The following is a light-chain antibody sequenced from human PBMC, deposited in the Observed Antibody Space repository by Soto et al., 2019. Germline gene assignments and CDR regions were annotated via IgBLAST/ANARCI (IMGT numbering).Light chain of an antibody. CDR2: ITS. CDR1: QSVSGN. J-gene: IGKJ1*01. Sequence: DIIMTQSPATVSVSLGERVTLSCRASQSVSGNLAWYQQRPGQPPRLLISITSSRATGTAARFSGSGFGTDFTLTISNLQSEDLAVYFCQQYDAWPPTFGPGTKVEIK. V-gene: IGKV3-15*01. CDR3: QQYDAWPPT.